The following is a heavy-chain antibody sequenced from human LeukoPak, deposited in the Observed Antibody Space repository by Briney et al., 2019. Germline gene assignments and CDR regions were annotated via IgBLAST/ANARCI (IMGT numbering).Heavy chain of an antibody. CDR2: INPNSGGT. V-gene: IGHV1-2*02. D-gene: IGHD3-10*01. CDR3: ARGGRRITMVRGVMGCDY. CDR1: GYTFIDYY. J-gene: IGHJ4*02. Sequence: GASVKVSCKASGYTFIDYYIHWVRQAPGQGLEWMGWINPNSGGTNYAQKFQGRVTMTRDTSISTAYMELSRLRSDDTAVYYCARGGRRITMVRGVMGCDYWGQGTLVTVSS.